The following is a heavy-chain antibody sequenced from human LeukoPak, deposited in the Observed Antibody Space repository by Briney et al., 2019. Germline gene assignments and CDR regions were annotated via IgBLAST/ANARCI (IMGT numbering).Heavy chain of an antibody. CDR1: GYTFTGYY. Sequence: ASVKVSCKASGYTFTGYYLHWVRQAPGQGLEWMGWINPNSGGTNYAQKFQGRVTMTRDTSISTAYMELSSLRSEDTAVYYCARSPSGYSGYDPVYYWGQGTLVTVSS. D-gene: IGHD5-12*01. CDR2: INPNSGGT. V-gene: IGHV1-2*02. J-gene: IGHJ4*02. CDR3: ARSPSGYSGYDPVYY.